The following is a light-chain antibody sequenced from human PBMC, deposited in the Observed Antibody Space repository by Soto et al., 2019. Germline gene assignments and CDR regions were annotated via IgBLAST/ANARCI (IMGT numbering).Light chain of an antibody. CDR1: QGISNY. Sequence: IRMTPSPSAMSASVGDRVTITCRASQGISNYLAWYQQKPGTVPKLLISAASTLQTGVPSRFSGGGSGTDFTLTISSLQPEDVATAYSQQSYTTPITFCQGTRLQI. CDR2: AAS. V-gene: IGKV1-27*01. CDR3: QQSYTTPIT. J-gene: IGKJ5*01.